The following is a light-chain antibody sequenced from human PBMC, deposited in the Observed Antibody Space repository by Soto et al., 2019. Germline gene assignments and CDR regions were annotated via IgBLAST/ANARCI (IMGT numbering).Light chain of an antibody. CDR2: SNN. CDR1: SSNIGSNT. CDR3: AAWDDSLNVVV. J-gene: IGLJ2*01. Sequence: QSVLTQPPSASGTPGQRVTISCSGSSSNIGSNTVNWYQQLPGTAPQLLIYSNNQRPSGVPDRFSGSKSGTSASLAISGLQSEDEDDYYCAAWDDSLNVVVFGGGTKLTVL. V-gene: IGLV1-44*01.